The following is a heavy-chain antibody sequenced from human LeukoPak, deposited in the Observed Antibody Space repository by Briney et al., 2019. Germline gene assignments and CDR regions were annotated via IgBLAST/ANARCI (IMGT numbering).Heavy chain of an antibody. CDR3: AREGPNYDFWSTRYNWSDP. CDR1: GGTFSSYA. Sequence: ASVKVSCKASGGTFSSYAISWVRQAPGQGLEWIGGIIPIFGTANYAQKFLGRVTLTADESTTTAYMELSSLRSEDTAVYYCAREGPNYDFWSTRYNWSDPWGQGTLVTVSS. CDR2: IIPIFGTA. J-gene: IGHJ5*02. D-gene: IGHD3-3*01. V-gene: IGHV1-69*13.